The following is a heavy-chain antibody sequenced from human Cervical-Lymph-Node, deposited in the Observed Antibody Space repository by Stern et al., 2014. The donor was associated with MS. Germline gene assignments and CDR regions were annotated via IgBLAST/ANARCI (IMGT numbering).Heavy chain of an antibody. D-gene: IGHD5-12*01. V-gene: IGHV1-8*01. CDR2: MNPNTGDT. CDR1: GYTFTSYD. J-gene: IGHJ4*02. CDR3: ARTYELDY. Sequence: QVQLLQSGAEVKKPGASVKVSCKASGYTFTSYDINWVRQAPGQGLEWMGWMNPNTGDTGYAQKFQGRVTMTRNTSISTAYMDLSSLRSEDTATYYCARTYELDYWGQGTLVAVSS.